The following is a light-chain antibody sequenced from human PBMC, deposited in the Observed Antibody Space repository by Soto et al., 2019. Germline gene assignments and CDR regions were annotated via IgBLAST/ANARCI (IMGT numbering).Light chain of an antibody. CDR2: AAL. J-gene: IGKJ2*01. CDR3: QQSYTTPYT. V-gene: IGKV1-39*01. Sequence: DIQMTQSPSSLTASVGDRVTITCRASQSISSYLNWYQQKPGKAPNLLIFAALNLQSEDPSRFSGSGSGTDFTLSISSLQPEDFATYYCQQSYTTPYTFGQGTKLEIK. CDR1: QSISSY.